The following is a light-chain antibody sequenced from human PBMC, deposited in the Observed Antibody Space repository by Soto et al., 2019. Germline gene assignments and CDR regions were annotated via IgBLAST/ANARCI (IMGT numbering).Light chain of an antibody. J-gene: IGKJ4*01. CDR2: WAS. CDR1: QSLFDNSRYRNS. V-gene: IGKV4-1*01. Sequence: DIAMTQSPDSVAVSLGERATINCRSSQSLFDNSRYRNSLVWYQQKPGQRPKSLIYWASTRESGVPDRFSGSGSGTDFTLTISSLQAEDVAVYYCQQYYSTPPVTFGGGTKVEIK. CDR3: QQYYSTPPVT.